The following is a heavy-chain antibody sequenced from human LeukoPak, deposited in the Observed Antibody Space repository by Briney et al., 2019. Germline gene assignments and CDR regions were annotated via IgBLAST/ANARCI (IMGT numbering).Heavy chain of an antibody. J-gene: IGHJ5*02. CDR3: ARRGLGFWFDP. CDR2: IYYSGST. CDR1: GGSISSSSYY. D-gene: IGHD7-27*01. Sequence: SETLSLTYTVCGGSISSSSYYWGWIRQPRGKVLEWIGSIYYSGSTYSNPSLKSQVTISVATSKNQFSLKLSSVTAADTAVYYCARRGLGFWFDPWGQGTLVTVSS. V-gene: IGHV4-39*01.